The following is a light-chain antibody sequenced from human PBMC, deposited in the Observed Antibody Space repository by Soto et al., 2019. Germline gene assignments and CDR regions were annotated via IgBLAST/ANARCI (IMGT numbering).Light chain of an antibody. CDR1: SSNIGSNT. CDR2: SNN. J-gene: IGLJ2*01. CDR3: AAWDDSLNGHVV. V-gene: IGLV1-44*01. Sequence: QSVLTQPPSASGTPGQRVTISCSGSSSNIGSNTVNWYQQLPGTAPKLLIYSNNQRPSGVPDRFSGSKSGTSASLAISGPXXXXXXXXYCAAWDDSLNGHVVFGGGTKLTVL.